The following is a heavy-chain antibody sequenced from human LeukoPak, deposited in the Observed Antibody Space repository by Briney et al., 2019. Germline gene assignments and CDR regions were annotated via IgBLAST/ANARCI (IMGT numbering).Heavy chain of an antibody. J-gene: IGHJ5*02. CDR2: ISYDGSNK. CDR3: ASTEYQLLGATNWFDP. Sequence: GRSLRLSCAASGFTFSSYGMHWVRQAPGKGLEWVAVISYDGSNKYYADSVKGRFTISRDNSKNSLYLQMNSLRAEDTAVYYCASTEYQLLGATNWFDPWGQGTLVTVSS. V-gene: IGHV3-30*03. D-gene: IGHD2-2*01. CDR1: GFTFSSYG.